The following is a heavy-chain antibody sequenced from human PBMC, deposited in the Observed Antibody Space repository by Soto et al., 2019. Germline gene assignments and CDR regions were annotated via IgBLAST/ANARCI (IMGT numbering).Heavy chain of an antibody. D-gene: IGHD2-2*01. CDR2: IRSKTNNYAT. CDR3: TSSFCRSSGCYYH. V-gene: IGHV3-73*01. CDR1: DFTFSGSA. Sequence: VQRAESGGGLVPPGGSLKLSCEVSDFTFSGSAMNWVRQASGKGLEWLGRIRSKTNNYATRYAASVRGRFTISRDDSRNMAYLQMNGLKADDTAMYYCTSSFCRSSGCYYHWGQGTPVTVS. J-gene: IGHJ5*02.